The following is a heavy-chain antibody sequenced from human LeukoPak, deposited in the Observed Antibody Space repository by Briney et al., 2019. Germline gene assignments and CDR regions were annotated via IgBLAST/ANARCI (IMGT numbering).Heavy chain of an antibody. V-gene: IGHV3-30*18. Sequence: HPGGSLRLSCAASGFTFSSYGMHWVRQAPGKGLEWVAVISYDGSNKYYADSVKGRFTISRDNSKNTLYLQMNSLRAEDTAVYYCAKDRDSSGYYLDYWGQGTLVTVSS. CDR3: AKDRDSSGYYLDY. D-gene: IGHD3-22*01. CDR1: GFTFSSYG. J-gene: IGHJ4*02. CDR2: ISYDGSNK.